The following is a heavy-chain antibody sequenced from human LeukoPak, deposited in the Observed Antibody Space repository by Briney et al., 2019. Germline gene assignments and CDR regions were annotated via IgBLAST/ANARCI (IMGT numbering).Heavy chain of an antibody. Sequence: GASVKVSCKASGYTFTGYYMHWVRQAPGQGLEWMGWINPNSGGTNYAQKFQGRVTMTRDTSISTAYMELSRLRSDDTAVYYCAREAYDYGDDSREPNFDYWGQGNLVTVSS. J-gene: IGHJ4*02. CDR1: GYTFTGYY. CDR3: AREAYDYGDDSREPNFDY. D-gene: IGHD4-17*01. V-gene: IGHV1-2*02. CDR2: INPNSGGT.